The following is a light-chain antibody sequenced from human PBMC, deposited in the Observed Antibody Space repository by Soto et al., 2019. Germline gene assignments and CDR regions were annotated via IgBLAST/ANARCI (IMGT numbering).Light chain of an antibody. V-gene: IGLV1-44*01. J-gene: IGLJ1*01. CDR2: TNN. Sequence: QSVLTQPPSASGTPGQRVTISCSGSSSSIGSNSVNWYQQLPRTAPKVLIYTNNQRPSGVPDRFSGSKSGTSASLAISGLQSEDEADYYWAAWDGSLNVYVFGTGTKVTFL. CDR1: SSSIGSNS. CDR3: AAWDGSLNVYV.